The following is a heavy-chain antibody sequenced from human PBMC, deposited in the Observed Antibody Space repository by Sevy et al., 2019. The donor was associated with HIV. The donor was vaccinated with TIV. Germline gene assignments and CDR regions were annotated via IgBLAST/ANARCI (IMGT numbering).Heavy chain of an antibody. CDR3: AMEGYTKPHDY. CDR1: GFTFSKYS. V-gene: IGHV3-23*01. J-gene: IGHJ4*02. D-gene: IGHD6-13*01. Sequence: GGSLRLSCAASGFTFSKYSMSWVRQPPGMGLEWVSTLSFGCGEINYADSVKGRFTISRDNSKSSVYLQMNNLRPEDTAVYYCAMEGYTKPHDYWGQGTLVTVSS. CDR2: LSFGCGEI.